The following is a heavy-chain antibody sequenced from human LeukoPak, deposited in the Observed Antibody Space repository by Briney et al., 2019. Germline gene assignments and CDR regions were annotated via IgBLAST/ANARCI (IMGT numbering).Heavy chain of an antibody. D-gene: IGHD2-2*01. Sequence: SETLSLTCTVSGGSISSYYWSRIRQPAGKGLEWIGRIYTSGSTNYNPSLKSRVTMSVDTSKNQFSLKLSSVTAADTAVYYCARDIPAAMQIGHWFDPWGQGTLVTVSS. V-gene: IGHV4-4*07. CDR3: ARDIPAAMQIGHWFDP. CDR2: IYTSGST. CDR1: GGSISSYY. J-gene: IGHJ5*02.